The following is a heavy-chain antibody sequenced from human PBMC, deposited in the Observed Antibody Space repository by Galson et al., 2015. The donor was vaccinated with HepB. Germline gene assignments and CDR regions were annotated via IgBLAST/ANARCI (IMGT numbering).Heavy chain of an antibody. D-gene: IGHD2-21*02. Sequence: SVKVSCKASGYTFTSYGISWVRQAPGQGLEWMGWISAYNGNTNYAQKLQGRVTMTTDTSTSTAYMELRSLRSDDTAVYYCARSEYCGGDCYWGAFDIWGQGTMVTVSS. CDR1: GYTFTSYG. CDR3: ARSEYCGGDCYWGAFDI. J-gene: IGHJ3*02. V-gene: IGHV1-18*04. CDR2: ISAYNGNT.